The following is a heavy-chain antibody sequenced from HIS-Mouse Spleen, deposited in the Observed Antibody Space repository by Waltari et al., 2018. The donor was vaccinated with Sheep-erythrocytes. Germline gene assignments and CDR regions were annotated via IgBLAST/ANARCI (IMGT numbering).Heavy chain of an antibody. J-gene: IGHJ3*02. CDR2: IKQDGSEK. CDR3: ARYYYDSSGYYYDAFDI. D-gene: IGHD3-22*01. V-gene: IGHV3-7*01. Sequence: EVQLVESGGGLVQPVGSLRLSCAASGFTFSSFWMSLVRQAPGKGLEWVANIKQDGSEKYYVDSVKGRFTISRDNAKNSLYLQMNSLRAEDTAVYYCARYYYDSSGYYYDAFDIWGQGTMVTVSS. CDR1: GFTFSSFW.